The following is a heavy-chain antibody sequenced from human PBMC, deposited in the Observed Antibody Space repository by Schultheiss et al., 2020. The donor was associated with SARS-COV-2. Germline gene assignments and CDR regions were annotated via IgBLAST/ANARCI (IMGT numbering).Heavy chain of an antibody. D-gene: IGHD6-6*01. CDR3: ARGDKASSIAARPGRRGYYYYGMDV. CDR1: GGTFSSYA. CDR2: INPSGGST. J-gene: IGHJ6*02. V-gene: IGHV1-46*01. Sequence: ASVKVSCKASGGTFSSYAISWVRQAPGQGLEWMGIINPSGGSTSYAQKFQGRVTMTRDTSTSTVYMELSSLRSEDTAVYYCARGDKASSIAARPGRRGYYYYGMDVWGQGTTVTVSS.